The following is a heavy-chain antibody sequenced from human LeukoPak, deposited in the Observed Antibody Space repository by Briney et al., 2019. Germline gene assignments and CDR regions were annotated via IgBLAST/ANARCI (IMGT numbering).Heavy chain of an antibody. CDR2: IYTSGST. Sequence: SETLSLTCSVSGASITGYYWSWIRQPAGKGLEWIGRIYTSGSTDYNPSLKSRVTTSLDTSKNQFSLKLSSVTAADTAVYYCARGVVAAAGRTFDFWGQGTLVTVSS. CDR1: GASITGYY. D-gene: IGHD6-13*01. J-gene: IGHJ4*02. CDR3: ARGVVAAAGRTFDF. V-gene: IGHV4-4*07.